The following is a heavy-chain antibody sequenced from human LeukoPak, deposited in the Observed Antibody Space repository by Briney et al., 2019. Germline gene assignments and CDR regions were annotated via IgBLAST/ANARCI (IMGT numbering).Heavy chain of an antibody. J-gene: IGHJ4*02. CDR2: TRNRANSYST. V-gene: IGHV3-72*01. CDR1: GFTFSDHY. Sequence: GGSLRLSCAASGFTFSDHYMDWVRQAPGEGREWVGRTRNRANSYSTEYAASVKDRFTILRDDSKSSLYLQMNSLKTEDTAVYYCARSGRYFPFDYWGQGTLVTVSS. CDR3: ARSGRYFPFDY. D-gene: IGHD1-26*01.